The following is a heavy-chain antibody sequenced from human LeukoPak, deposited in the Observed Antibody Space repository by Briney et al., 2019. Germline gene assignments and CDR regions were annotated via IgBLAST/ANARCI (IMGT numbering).Heavy chain of an antibody. D-gene: IGHD4-17*01. CDR1: GYTFTSYG. CDR2: ISAYNGNT. CDR3: ARGPYDYGDYRYLVY. V-gene: IGHV1-18*01. J-gene: IGHJ4*02. Sequence: ASVKVSCKASGYTFTSYGISWVRQAPGQGLEWMGWISAYNGNTNYAQKLQGRVTMTTDTSTSTAYMELRSLRSDDTAVYYCARGPYDYGDYRYLVYWGQGTLVTVSS.